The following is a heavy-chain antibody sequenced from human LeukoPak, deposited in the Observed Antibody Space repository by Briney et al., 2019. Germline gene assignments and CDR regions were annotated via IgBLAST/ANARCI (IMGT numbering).Heavy chain of an antibody. V-gene: IGHV1-18*04. D-gene: IGHD1-26*01. CDR1: GYTFGSYS. CDR3: ARDSGWELRHLFFAE. CDR2: ISPSNGDT. Sequence: ASVEVSCKASGYTFGSYSISWVRRAPGQGLEWMGWISPSNGDTSYAQKVQDRVTMTTDTSTTTVYMELRSLTSDDTATYYCARDSGWELRHLFFAECGKGTLVTVSS. J-gene: IGHJ4*02.